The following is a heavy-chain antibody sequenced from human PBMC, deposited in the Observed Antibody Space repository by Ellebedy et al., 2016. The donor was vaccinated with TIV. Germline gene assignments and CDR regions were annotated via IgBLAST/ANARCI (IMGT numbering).Heavy chain of an antibody. CDR3: AREAVVTLHDAFDI. CDR2: ISYDGSNK. V-gene: IGHV3-30*14. D-gene: IGHD3-22*01. J-gene: IGHJ3*02. CDR1: GFTFSSYA. Sequence: GGSLRLXXAASGFTFSSYAMHWVRQAPGKGLEWVAVISYDGSNKYYADSVKGRFTISRDNSKNTLYLQMNSLRAEDTAVYYCAREAVVTLHDAFDIWGQGTMVTVSS.